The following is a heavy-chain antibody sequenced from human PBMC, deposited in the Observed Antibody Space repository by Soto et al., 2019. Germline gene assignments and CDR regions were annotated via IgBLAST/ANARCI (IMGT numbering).Heavy chain of an antibody. CDR2: ITGSGGST. D-gene: IGHD3-10*01. CDR3: AKGCGEFTGHLFDY. V-gene: IGHV3-23*01. Sequence: EVQLLESGGGLVQPGGSLTLSCAASEFTFSNYAMSWVRQVPGKGLEWVSSITGSGGSTYYADSVKGRFTISRDNSKNTLYLQMNSLGAEDTSVYYCAKGCGEFTGHLFDYWGQGTLVTVSS. J-gene: IGHJ4*02. CDR1: EFTFSNYA.